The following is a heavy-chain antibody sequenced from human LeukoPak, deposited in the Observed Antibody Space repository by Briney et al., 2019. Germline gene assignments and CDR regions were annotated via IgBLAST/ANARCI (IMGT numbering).Heavy chain of an antibody. V-gene: IGHV4-4*07. CDR1: GGSISSYY. Sequence: SEPLSLTCTVSGGSISSYYWSWIRKPAGNGLEWIGLIYANGSTNYNPSLKSRVTMSVDTSKNQFSLKLSSVTAADTAVYYCARDRFPSSSGFSWGQGTLVTVSS. D-gene: IGHD6-19*01. CDR3: ARDRFPSSSGFS. CDR2: IYANGST. J-gene: IGHJ4*02.